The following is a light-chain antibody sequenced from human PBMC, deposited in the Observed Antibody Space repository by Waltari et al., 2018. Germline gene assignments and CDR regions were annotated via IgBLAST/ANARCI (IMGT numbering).Light chain of an antibody. V-gene: IGLV2-23*01. CDR1: STALASYTL. CDR3: CSYTGSSTSYG. CDR2: EAT. Sequence: QSALSQPASVSGSPGQSPTITCPGASTALASYTLVAWYQHHPNRAPKLIIYEATKRPSGISHRFSGAKSGATASLRISGLQADDEADYYCCSYTGSSTSYGCGGGTKVTVL. J-gene: IGLJ1*01.